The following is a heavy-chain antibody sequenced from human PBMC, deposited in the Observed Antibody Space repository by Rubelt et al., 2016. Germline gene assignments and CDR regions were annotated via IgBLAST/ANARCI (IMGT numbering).Heavy chain of an antibody. Sequence: EVQLVESGGGLVKPGGSLRLSCVVSGFTFNNAWVNWVRQAPGKGLEWVGRIKSKTDGGTVDYAAPVKGRFTISSDDSKNTLYLQMNSLKTEDTVVYYCTRDLNCGGDCYLNWYFDLWGRGTLVTVSS. J-gene: IGHJ2*01. D-gene: IGHD2-21*02. CDR1: GFTFNNAW. CDR2: IKSKTDGGTV. V-gene: IGHV3-15*07. CDR3: TRDLNCGGDCYLNWYFDL.